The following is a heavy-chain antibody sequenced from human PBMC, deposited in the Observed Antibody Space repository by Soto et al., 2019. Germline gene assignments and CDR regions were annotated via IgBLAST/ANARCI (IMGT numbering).Heavy chain of an antibody. Sequence: SETLSLTCTVSGGSVSSGNYYWSWIRQPPGKGLEWIGYFYYTGSTNYNPSLKSRVTISIDASKNQFSLRLSSVTAADTAVYYCARVPGPWGQGTLVTVPQ. CDR1: GGSVSSGNYY. J-gene: IGHJ5*02. CDR3: ARVPGP. D-gene: IGHD7-27*01. CDR2: FYYTGST. V-gene: IGHV4-61*01.